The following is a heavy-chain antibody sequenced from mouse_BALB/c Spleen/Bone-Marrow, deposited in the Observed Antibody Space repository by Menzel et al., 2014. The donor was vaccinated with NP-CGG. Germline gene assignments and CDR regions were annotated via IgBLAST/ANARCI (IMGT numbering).Heavy chain of an antibody. V-gene: IGHV2-6-7*01. CDR3: DCEKYGNYYAMGY. Sequence: QVQLQQSGPGLVPPSESLSISCTASGFSLTDYGINWVRQPPGKGLEWLGKIWGDGTTDYNSALRSRRSINKSNYKSQVFLKMNSLKINDTARDYCDCEKYGNYYAMGYWGQGTSVTVSS. J-gene: IGHJ4*01. D-gene: IGHD2-10*02. CDR1: GFSLTDYG. CDR2: IWGDGTT.